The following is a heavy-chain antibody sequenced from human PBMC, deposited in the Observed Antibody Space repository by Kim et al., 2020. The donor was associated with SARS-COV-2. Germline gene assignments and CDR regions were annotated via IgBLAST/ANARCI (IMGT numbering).Heavy chain of an antibody. CDR1: GGSISSSY. V-gene: IGHV4-59*01. CDR2: IYYSGSGST. J-gene: IGHJ4*02. CDR3: ARGVSSWYWPIDS. Sequence: SETLSLTCTVSGGSISSSYWNWIRQPPGKGLEWIGYIYYSGSGSTNYNPSLKSRVTISLDTSKKQFSLKLSSVTAADTAVYYCARGVSSWYWPIDSWGQGTLVTVSS. D-gene: IGHD6-13*01.